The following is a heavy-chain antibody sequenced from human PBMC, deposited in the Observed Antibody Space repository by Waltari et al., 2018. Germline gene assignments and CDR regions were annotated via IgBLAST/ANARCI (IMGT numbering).Heavy chain of an antibody. CDR2: IYSGGSR. D-gene: IGHD3-16*01. J-gene: IGHJ6*02. CDR1: GFTVSSTF. CDR3: AREKGPYHYYAMDV. V-gene: IGHV3-66*02. Sequence: VHLMESGGGLVQPGGSLRLSCAASGFTVSSTFMSWVRQAPGKGLEWVSVIYSGGSRYFADSVKGRFTISRDNSKNMLYLQMDSLRAEDTAVYYCAREKGPYHYYAMDVWGQGTTVTVSS.